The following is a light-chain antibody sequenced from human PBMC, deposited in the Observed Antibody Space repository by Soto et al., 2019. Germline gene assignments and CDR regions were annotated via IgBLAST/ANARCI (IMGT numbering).Light chain of an antibody. CDR2: GAS. Sequence: EIVMTQSPATLSVSPGERATLSCRASQSISSNFAWYQQKPGQAPRLLIYGASTRATGIPARFSGSGSGTEFTLTISSLQSEDFAVYYCQQRSNWPPVITFGQGTRLEI. V-gene: IGKV3-15*01. J-gene: IGKJ5*01. CDR3: QQRSNWPPVIT. CDR1: QSISSN.